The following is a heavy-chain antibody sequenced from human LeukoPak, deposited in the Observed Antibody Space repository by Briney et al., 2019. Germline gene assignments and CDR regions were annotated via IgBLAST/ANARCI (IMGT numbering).Heavy chain of an antibody. Sequence: SETLSLTCAVYGGSFSGDYWSWIRQPPGKGLEWIGEINHSGSTNYNPSLKSRVTISVDTSKNQFSLKLSSVTAADTAVYYCARVSRYSSGRNYFDYWGQGTLVTVSS. D-gene: IGHD6-19*01. J-gene: IGHJ4*02. V-gene: IGHV4-34*01. CDR3: ARVSRYSSGRNYFDY. CDR2: INHSGST. CDR1: GGSFSGDY.